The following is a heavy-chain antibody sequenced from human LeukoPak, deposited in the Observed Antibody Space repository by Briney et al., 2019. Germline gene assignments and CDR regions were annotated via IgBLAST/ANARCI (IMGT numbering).Heavy chain of an antibody. CDR1: GYSFNNYW. V-gene: IGHV5-51*01. CDR3: ASYYGDYGGRIFDY. J-gene: IGHJ4*02. Sequence: GESLKISRKGSGYSFNNYWIGWVRQMPGKGLGWMGIIYPGDSDTRYSPSFQGQVTISADKSISTAYLQWSSLKASDTAMYYCASYYGDYGGRIFDYWGQGTLVTVSS. D-gene: IGHD4-17*01. CDR2: IYPGDSDT.